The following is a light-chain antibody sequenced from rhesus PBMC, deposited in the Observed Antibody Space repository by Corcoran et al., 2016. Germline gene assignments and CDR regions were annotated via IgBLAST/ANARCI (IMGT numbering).Light chain of an antibody. Sequence: DIQMTQSPSALSASVGDRVTISCRASQNIYSNLAWYQQKPGKAPKLLIYASSRLQTGIPSRVSGSGSGTDFNLTISSLQPEDSAAYYCQHYYDNPLTFGGGTKVEL. CDR1: QNIYSN. CDR2: ASS. J-gene: IGKJ4*01. V-gene: IGKV1S12*01. CDR3: QHYYDNPLT.